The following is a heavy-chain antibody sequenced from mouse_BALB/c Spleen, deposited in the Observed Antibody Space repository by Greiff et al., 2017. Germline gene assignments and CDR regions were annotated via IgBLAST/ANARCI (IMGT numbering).Heavy chain of an antibody. Sequence: EVMLVESGGGLVKPGGSRKLSCAASGFTFSSFGMHWVRQAPEKGLEWVAYISSGSSTIYYADTVKGRFTISRDNPKNTLFLQMTSLRSEDTAMYYCARSAYFDYWGQGTTLTVSS. J-gene: IGHJ2*01. CDR3: ARSAYFDY. D-gene: IGHD6-1*01. CDR1: GFTFSSFG. V-gene: IGHV5-17*02. CDR2: ISSGSSTI.